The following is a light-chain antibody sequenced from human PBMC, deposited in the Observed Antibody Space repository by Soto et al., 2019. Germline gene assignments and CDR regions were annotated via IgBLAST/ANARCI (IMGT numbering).Light chain of an antibody. CDR1: SSDVGGYNY. CDR3: SSYAGSNNFNVV. Sequence: QSALTQPPSASGSPGQSVTISCTGTSSDVGGYNYVSWYQQHPGKAPKLMIYEVSKRPSGVPDRFSGSKSGNTASLTVSGLQAEDGADYYCSSYAGSNNFNVVFGGGTQLTVL. V-gene: IGLV2-8*01. J-gene: IGLJ2*01. CDR2: EVS.